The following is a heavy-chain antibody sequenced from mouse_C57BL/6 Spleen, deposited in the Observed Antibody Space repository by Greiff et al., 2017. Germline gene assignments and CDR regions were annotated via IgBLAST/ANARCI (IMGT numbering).Heavy chain of an antibody. D-gene: IGHD1-1*01. Sequence: VQLQQSGAELVRPGTSVKVSCKASGYAFTNYLIEWVKQRPGQGLEWIGVIKPGSGGTNYNEKFKGKATLTADKSSSTAYMQLSSLTSEDSAVYFCARLISIYYYFDYWGQGTTLTVSS. CDR3: ARLISIYYYFDY. CDR2: IKPGSGGT. CDR1: GYAFTNYL. J-gene: IGHJ2*01. V-gene: IGHV1-54*01.